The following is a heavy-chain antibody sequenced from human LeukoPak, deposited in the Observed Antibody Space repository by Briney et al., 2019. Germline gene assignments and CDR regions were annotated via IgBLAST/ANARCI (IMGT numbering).Heavy chain of an antibody. CDR2: INPNSGGT. Sequence: ASVKVSCKASGYTFTGYYMHWVRQAPGQGLEWMGWINPNSGGTNYAQKFQGRVTMTRDTSISTAYMELSRLRSDDTAVYYCARVRYCSSTSCHSRGRVDWFDPWGQGTLVTVSS. CDR1: GYTFTGYY. D-gene: IGHD2-2*01. V-gene: IGHV1-2*02. CDR3: ARVRYCSSTSCHSRGRVDWFDP. J-gene: IGHJ5*02.